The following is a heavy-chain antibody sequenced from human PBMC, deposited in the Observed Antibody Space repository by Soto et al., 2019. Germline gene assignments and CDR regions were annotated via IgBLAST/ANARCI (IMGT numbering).Heavy chain of an antibody. Sequence: SLRLSCAASGFTFSSYGMHWVRQAPGKGLEWVAVISYDGSNKYYADSVKGRFTISRDNSKNTLYLQMNSLRAEDTAVYYCAKDRGVVRFDYWGQGTLVTVSS. CDR3: AKDRGVVRFDY. CDR1: GFTFSSYG. V-gene: IGHV3-30*18. J-gene: IGHJ4*02. D-gene: IGHD3-3*01. CDR2: ISYDGSNK.